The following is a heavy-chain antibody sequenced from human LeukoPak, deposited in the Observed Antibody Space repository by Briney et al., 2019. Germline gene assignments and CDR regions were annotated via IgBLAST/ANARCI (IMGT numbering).Heavy chain of an antibody. CDR2: INPNSGGT. Sequence: ASVKVSCKASGYTFTGYYMHWVRQAPGQGLEWMGWINPNSGGTNYAQKFQGRVTMTRDTSISTAYMELSSLRSEDTAVYYCARAPALDAFDIWGQGTMVTVSS. CDR1: GYTFTGYY. CDR3: ARAPALDAFDI. J-gene: IGHJ3*02. V-gene: IGHV1-2*02.